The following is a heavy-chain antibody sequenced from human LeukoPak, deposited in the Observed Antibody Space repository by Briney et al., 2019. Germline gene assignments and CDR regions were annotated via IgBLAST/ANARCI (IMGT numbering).Heavy chain of an antibody. Sequence: GESLKISCKGSGYSFTSYWIGWVRQMPGKGLEWMGIIYPGDSGTRYSPSFQGQVTISADKSISTAYLQWSSLKASDTAMYYCARHIRIAARPYYYYYMDVWGKGTTVTVSS. J-gene: IGHJ6*03. V-gene: IGHV5-51*01. D-gene: IGHD6-13*01. CDR3: ARHIRIAARPYYYYYMDV. CDR2: IYPGDSGT. CDR1: GYSFTSYW.